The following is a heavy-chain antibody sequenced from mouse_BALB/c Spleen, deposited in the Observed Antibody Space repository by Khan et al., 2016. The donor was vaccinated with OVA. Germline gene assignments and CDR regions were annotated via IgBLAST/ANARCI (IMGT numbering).Heavy chain of an antibody. CDR3: TRPAYDGYYDY. J-gene: IGHJ2*01. Sequence: QVQLQQSGPELVRPGVSVKISCKGSGYTFTDYAMHWVKQSHAKSLEWIGLISTYSGNTNYNQKFKGKATMTVDNSSSTAYMELARLTSEDFAIYCCTRPAYDGYYDYWGQGTTLSVSS. D-gene: IGHD2-3*01. V-gene: IGHV1S137*01. CDR1: GYTFTDYA. CDR2: ISTYSGNT.